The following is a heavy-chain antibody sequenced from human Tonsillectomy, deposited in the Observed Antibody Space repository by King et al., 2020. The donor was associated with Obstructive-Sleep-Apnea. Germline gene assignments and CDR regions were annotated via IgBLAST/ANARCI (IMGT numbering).Heavy chain of an antibody. J-gene: IGHJ5*02. CDR3: ARVTTKRFGDPRCWFDP. V-gene: IGHV1-69*01. CDR2: IIPIFGTA. Sequence: QLVQSGAEMKKPGSSVKVSCKASGGTFSSYAISWVRQAPGQGLEWMGGIIPIFGTANYAQKFQGRVTITADESTSTAYMELSSLRSEDTAVYYCARVTTKRFGDPRCWFDPWGQGTLVTVSS. D-gene: IGHD3-10*01. CDR1: GGTFSSYA.